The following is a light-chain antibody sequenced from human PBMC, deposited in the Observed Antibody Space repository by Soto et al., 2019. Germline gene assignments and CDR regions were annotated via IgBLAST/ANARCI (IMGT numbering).Light chain of an antibody. Sequence: EIVLTQSPGTLSLSPGERATLSGRASQTVSANYLAWYQQKPGQAPRLLIYGASNRATGIPDRFSGSVSGTDFTLTISRLEPEDFAVYYCQQCGPSLKYTFGQGTTLEIK. CDR1: QTVSANY. CDR2: GAS. V-gene: IGKV3-20*01. J-gene: IGKJ2*01. CDR3: QQCGPSLKYT.